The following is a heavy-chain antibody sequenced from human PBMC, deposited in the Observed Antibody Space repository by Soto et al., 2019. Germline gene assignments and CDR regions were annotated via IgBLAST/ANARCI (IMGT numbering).Heavy chain of an antibody. CDR1: GYTFTGYY. CDR3: ARAGSYGFFPFYYYGMDV. CDR2: INPNSGGT. V-gene: IGHV1-2*04. D-gene: IGHD5-18*01. J-gene: IGHJ6*02. Sequence: ASVKVSCKASGYTFTGYYMHWVRQAPGQGLEWMGWINPNSGGTNYAQKFQGWVTMTRDTSISTAYMELSRLRSDDTAVYYCARAGSYGFFPFYYYGMDVWGQGTTVTVSS.